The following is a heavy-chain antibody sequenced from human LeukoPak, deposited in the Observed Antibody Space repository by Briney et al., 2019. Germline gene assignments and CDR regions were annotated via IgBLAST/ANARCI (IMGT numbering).Heavy chain of an antibody. CDR1: GFTFSSYS. Sequence: GGSRRLSCAASGFTFSSYSMNWVRQAPGKGLERVSYISSSSSTIYYADSVKGRFTISRDNAKNSLYLQMNSLRAEDTAVYYCAREVGASEFDYWGQGTLVTVSS. D-gene: IGHD1-26*01. CDR2: ISSSSSTI. CDR3: AREVGASEFDY. J-gene: IGHJ4*02. V-gene: IGHV3-48*04.